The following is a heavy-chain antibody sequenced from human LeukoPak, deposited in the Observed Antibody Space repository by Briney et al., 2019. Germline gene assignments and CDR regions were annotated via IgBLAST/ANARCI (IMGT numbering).Heavy chain of an antibody. Sequence: GESLKISCKGSGYSFTSYWISWVRQMPGKGLEWMGRIDPSDSYTNYSPSFQGHVTISADKSISTAYLQWSSLKASDTAMYYCAIEYYYYYGMDVWGQGTTVTVSS. CDR1: GYSFTSYW. CDR3: AIEYYYYYGMDV. CDR2: IDPSDSYT. J-gene: IGHJ6*02. V-gene: IGHV5-10-1*01.